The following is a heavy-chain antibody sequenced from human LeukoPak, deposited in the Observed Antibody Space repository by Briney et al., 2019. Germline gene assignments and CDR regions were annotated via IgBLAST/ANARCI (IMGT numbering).Heavy chain of an antibody. CDR3: ARLGIIAAAGIAPDY. Sequence: ASVKVSCKASGYTFTGYYMHWVRQAPGQGLEWMGWINPNSGGTNYAQKLQGRVTMTTDTSTSTAYMELRSLRSDDTAVYYCARLGIIAAAGIAPDYWGQGTLVTVSS. CDR2: INPNSGGT. CDR1: GYTFTGYY. V-gene: IGHV1-2*02. D-gene: IGHD6-13*01. J-gene: IGHJ4*02.